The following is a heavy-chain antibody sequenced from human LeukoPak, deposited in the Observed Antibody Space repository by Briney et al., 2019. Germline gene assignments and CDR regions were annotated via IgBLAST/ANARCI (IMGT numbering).Heavy chain of an antibody. CDR2: IKENGNEQ. CDR3: ARGPGDFDASDI. CDR1: GFTFTSYW. J-gene: IGHJ3*02. D-gene: IGHD1-14*01. Sequence: PGGSLRLSCEASGFTFTSYWMSWVRQAPGKGPEWVAHIKENGNEQCYADSVKGRFTISRDNVKQSLGLQMNSLRVEDTAVYYCARGPGDFDASDIWGQGTMVTVSS. V-gene: IGHV3-7*01.